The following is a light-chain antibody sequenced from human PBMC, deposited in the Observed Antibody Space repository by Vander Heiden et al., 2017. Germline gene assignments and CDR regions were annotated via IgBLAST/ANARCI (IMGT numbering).Light chain of an antibody. CDR1: QSIASF. Sequence: DIQMTQPPSSLSASVGDRVTITCRASQSIASFLNWYQQKPGKAPNRLIYDASALQGGVPSRFTAIGSGTDFTLTSSSLQPEDFATYYCQQSYTIPLTFGQGTKLELK. V-gene: IGKV1-39*01. CDR3: QQSYTIPLT. J-gene: IGKJ2*01. CDR2: DAS.